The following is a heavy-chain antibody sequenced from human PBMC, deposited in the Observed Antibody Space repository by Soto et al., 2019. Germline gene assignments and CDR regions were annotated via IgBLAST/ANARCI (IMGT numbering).Heavy chain of an antibody. V-gene: IGHV4-59*01. Sequence: PSETLSLTCTVSGSSISPFYWSWIRQPPGKGLEWIGYIYYTGTTNYNPSLKSRVTLSLGTSRNQLSLKLSSVTAADTAMYYCTRVGGYYADYPNFDYWGPGTLVTVSS. CDR1: GSSISPFY. J-gene: IGHJ4*02. CDR3: TRVGGYYADYPNFDY. D-gene: IGHD4-17*01. CDR2: IYYTGTT.